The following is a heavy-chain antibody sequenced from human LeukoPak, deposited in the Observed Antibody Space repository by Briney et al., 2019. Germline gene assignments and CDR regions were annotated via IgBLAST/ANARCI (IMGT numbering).Heavy chain of an antibody. J-gene: IGHJ4*02. CDR1: GYSISSGYY. CDR2: IFYSGST. D-gene: IGHD2-21*02. V-gene: IGHV4-38-2*02. Sequence: SETLSLTCTVSGYSISSGYYWGWIRQPPGKGLEWIGSIFYSGSTYYNPSLKSRVTISVDKSKNQFSLKLSSVTAADTAVYYCARVCGGDCFAIDYWGQGTLVTVSS. CDR3: ARVCGGDCFAIDY.